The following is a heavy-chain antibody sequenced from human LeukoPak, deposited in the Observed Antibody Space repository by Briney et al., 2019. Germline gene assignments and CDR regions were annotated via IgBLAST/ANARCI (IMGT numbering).Heavy chain of an antibody. D-gene: IGHD4-17*01. CDR1: GFTFSSYR. Sequence: GGSLRLSCAASGFTFSSYRMSGVRQAPGKGLGWVANVKQDGSEKYYVDSVKGRFTISRDNAKNSLYLQMNSLRAEDTAVYYCARVDLLTVTYDYWGQGTLVTVSS. CDR3: ARVDLLTVTYDY. J-gene: IGHJ4*02. CDR2: VKQDGSEK. V-gene: IGHV3-7*03.